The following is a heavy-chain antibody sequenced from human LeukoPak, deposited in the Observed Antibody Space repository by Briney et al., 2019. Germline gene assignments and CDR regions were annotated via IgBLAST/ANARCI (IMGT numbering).Heavy chain of an antibody. V-gene: IGHV1-69*13. CDR1: GGTFSSYA. Sequence: SVKVSCKASGGTFSSYAIGWVRQAPGQGLEWMGGIIPIFGAANYAQKFQGRVTITADESTSTAYMELSSLRSEDTAVYYCARYYSGWYYFDYWGQGTLVTVSS. D-gene: IGHD6-19*01. CDR2: IIPIFGAA. CDR3: ARYYSGWYYFDY. J-gene: IGHJ4*02.